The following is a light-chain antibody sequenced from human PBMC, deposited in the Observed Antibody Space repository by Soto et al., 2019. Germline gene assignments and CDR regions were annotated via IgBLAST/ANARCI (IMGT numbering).Light chain of an antibody. CDR2: EVS. Sequence: QSVLTQPPSASGSHRQSVSISCTDTSSDVGGYNYVSWYQQHPGKAPKLMIYEVSKRPSGVPDRFSGSKSGNTASLTVSGLQAEDEADYYCTSYAGSNLYVFGTGTKVTVL. CDR3: TSYAGSNLYV. J-gene: IGLJ1*01. V-gene: IGLV2-8*01. CDR1: SSDVGGYNY.